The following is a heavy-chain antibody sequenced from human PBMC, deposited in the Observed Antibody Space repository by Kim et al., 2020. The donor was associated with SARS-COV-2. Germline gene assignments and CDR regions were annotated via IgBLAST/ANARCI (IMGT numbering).Heavy chain of an antibody. Sequence: GTTNYSPKSQGRVTITRDTSASTAYMERSSLRSEDTAVYYCARGASSGWYWGQGTLVTVSS. J-gene: IGHJ4*02. V-gene: IGHV1-3*01. CDR3: ARGASSGWY. D-gene: IGHD6-19*01. CDR2: GTT.